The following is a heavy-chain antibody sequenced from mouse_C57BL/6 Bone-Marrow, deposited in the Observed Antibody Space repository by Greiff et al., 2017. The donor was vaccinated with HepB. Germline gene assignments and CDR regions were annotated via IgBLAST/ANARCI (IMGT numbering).Heavy chain of an antibody. V-gene: IGHV1-85*01. Sequence: VQLVESGPELVKPGASVKLSCKASGYTFTSYDINWVKQRPGQGLEWIGWIYPRDGSTKYNEKFKGKATLTVDTSSSTAYMELHSLTSEDSAVYFCVGYQYYFDYWGQGTTLTVSS. CDR1: GYTFTSYD. J-gene: IGHJ2*01. CDR3: VGYQYYFDY. D-gene: IGHD2-2*01. CDR2: IYPRDGST.